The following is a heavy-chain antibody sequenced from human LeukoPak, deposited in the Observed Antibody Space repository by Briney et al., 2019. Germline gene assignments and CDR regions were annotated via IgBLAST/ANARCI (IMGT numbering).Heavy chain of an antibody. D-gene: IGHD1-26*01. CDR3: ARDLPSPPSGYYGMDV. V-gene: IGHV3-30-3*01. CDR2: ISYDGSNK. Sequence: GGSLRLSCAASGFTFSSYAMHWVRQAPGKGLEWVAVISYDGSNKYYADSVKGRFTISRDNSKNTLYLQMNSLRAEDTAVYYSARDLPSPPSGYYGMDVWGQGTTVTVSS. CDR1: GFTFSSYA. J-gene: IGHJ6*02.